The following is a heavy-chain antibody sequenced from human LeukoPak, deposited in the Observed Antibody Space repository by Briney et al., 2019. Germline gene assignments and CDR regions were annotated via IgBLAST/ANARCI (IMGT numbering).Heavy chain of an antibody. CDR3: AREGLRLGELSFFN. CDR2: ISSTGTTI. D-gene: IGHD3-16*02. J-gene: IGHJ4*02. Sequence: GGSLRLSCSASGFTFSSYEMNWVRQAPGKGLEWVSYISSTGTTIYYADSVRGQFTISRDNAENSLYLQMNSLRAEDTAVYYCAREGLRLGELSFFNWGQGTLVTVSS. CDR1: GFTFSSYE. V-gene: IGHV3-48*03.